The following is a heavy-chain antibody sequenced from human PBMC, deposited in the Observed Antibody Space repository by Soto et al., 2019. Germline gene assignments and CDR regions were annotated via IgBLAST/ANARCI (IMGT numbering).Heavy chain of an antibody. CDR2: ISAYYGDT. Sequence: GASVKVSCKASGYTFTSYGISWVRQAPGQGLEWMGWISAYYGDTTYAQKFQGRVTMTRDTSTSTAYMELRSLRSDDTAVYYCVRESQGGSTVYFQYWGQGTLVTVSS. V-gene: IGHV1-18*01. J-gene: IGHJ1*01. CDR1: GYTFTSYG. CDR3: VRESQGGSTVYFQY. D-gene: IGHD4-17*01.